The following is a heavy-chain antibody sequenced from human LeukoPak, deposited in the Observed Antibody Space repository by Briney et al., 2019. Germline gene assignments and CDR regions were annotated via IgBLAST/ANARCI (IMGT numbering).Heavy chain of an antibody. D-gene: IGHD3-3*01. CDR3: ARRSDLWSGFRSDNYYMDV. Sequence: RSETPSLTCTVSGASMNKYYWSWIRQPPGKGLEWIGYIQYGGNTNYSPSLKSRLTISVDRSNNQFSLSLTSVTAADTAVYYCARRSDLWSGFRSDNYYMDVWGNGTTVIVSS. J-gene: IGHJ6*03. V-gene: IGHV4-59*08. CDR2: IQYGGNT. CDR1: GASMNKYY.